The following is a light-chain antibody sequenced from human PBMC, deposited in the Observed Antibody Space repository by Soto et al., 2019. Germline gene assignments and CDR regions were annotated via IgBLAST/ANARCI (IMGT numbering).Light chain of an antibody. J-gene: IGKJ5*01. V-gene: IGKV3-15*01. CDR1: RSVSSY. CDR3: QQYNNWPPIT. CDR2: GAS. Sequence: EIVLTQSPATLSLSPGESATLSCRATRSVSSYLAWYQQKPGQAPRLLIYGASTRATGIPARFSGSGSGTEFTLTISSLQSEDFAVYYCQQYNNWPPITFAQGTRLEIK.